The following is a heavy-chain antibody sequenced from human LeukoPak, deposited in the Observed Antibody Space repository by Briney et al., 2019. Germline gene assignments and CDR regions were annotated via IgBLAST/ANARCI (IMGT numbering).Heavy chain of an antibody. CDR1: GGSISNSNW. D-gene: IGHD6-13*01. CDR3: VRDSYTREWHEIDADL. Sequence: ETLSPTCAVSGGSISNSNWWNWVRQPPGKGLEWVANIKQDGSDKHYVDSVKGRFTISRDNAKNSLYLQMNTLRAEDTAVYYCVRDSYTREWHEIDADLWGQGTLVTVSS. J-gene: IGHJ5*02. CDR2: IKQDGSDK. V-gene: IGHV3-7*03.